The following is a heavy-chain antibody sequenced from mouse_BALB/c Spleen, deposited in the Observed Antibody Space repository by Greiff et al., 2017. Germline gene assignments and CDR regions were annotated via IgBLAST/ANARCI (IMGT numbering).Heavy chain of an antibody. J-gene: IGHJ2*01. CDR1: GYSITSDYA. CDR3: ARARNYLDY. Sequence: VQLKESGPGLVKPSQSLSLTCTVTGYSITSDYAWNWIRQFPGNKLEWMGYISYSGSTSYNPSLKSRISITRDTSKNQFFLQLNSVTTEDTATYYCARARNYLDYWGQGTTLTVSS. V-gene: IGHV3-2*02. CDR2: ISYSGST.